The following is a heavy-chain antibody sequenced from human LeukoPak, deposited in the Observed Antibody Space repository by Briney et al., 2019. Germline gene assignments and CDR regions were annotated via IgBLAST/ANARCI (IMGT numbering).Heavy chain of an antibody. V-gene: IGHV4-59*01. D-gene: IGHD3-3*01. CDR2: IYYSGST. CDR3: ARDQGTYYDFWSGTNRDYYYYYMDV. J-gene: IGHJ6*03. CDR1: GGSISSYY. Sequence: SETLSLTCTVSGGSISSYYWSWIRQPPGKGLEWIGYIYYSGSTSYNPSLKSRVTISVDTSKNQFSLKLSSVTAADTAVYYCARDQGTYYDFWSGTNRDYYYYYMDVWGKGTTVTVSS.